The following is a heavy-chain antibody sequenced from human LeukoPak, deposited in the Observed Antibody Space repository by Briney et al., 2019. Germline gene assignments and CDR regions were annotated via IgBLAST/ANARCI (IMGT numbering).Heavy chain of an antibody. CDR3: ASIAAAGKEYFQH. D-gene: IGHD6-13*01. J-gene: IGHJ1*01. Sequence: GESLKISCKGSGYSFTSYWIAWVLQMPGKGLEWMGSIYPGDSDTRYSPSFQGQVTISADKSISTAYLQWSSLKASDTAMYYCASIAAAGKEYFQHWGQGTLVTVSS. CDR1: GYSFTSYW. V-gene: IGHV5-51*01. CDR2: IYPGDSDT.